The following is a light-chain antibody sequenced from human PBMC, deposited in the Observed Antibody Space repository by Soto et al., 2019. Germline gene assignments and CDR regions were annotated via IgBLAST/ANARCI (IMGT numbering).Light chain of an antibody. Sequence: DIQMTQSPPSLSSSVGDRVTITCRASQTIRTYLRWYQQKPGKAPNLLIYSASNLQSGVPSRFSGSGSGTDFTLTISSLQPEDSGTYYCQQTYSTLVSFGGGTKVEIK. CDR1: QTIRTY. CDR2: SAS. J-gene: IGKJ4*01. V-gene: IGKV1-39*01. CDR3: QQTYSTLVS.